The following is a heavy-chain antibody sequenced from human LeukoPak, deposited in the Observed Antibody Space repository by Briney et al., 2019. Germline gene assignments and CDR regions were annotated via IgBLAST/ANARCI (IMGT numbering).Heavy chain of an antibody. CDR1: AFSYSNYA. CDR3: ASSLGSYPATYFDY. Sequence: GGSLRLSCIASAFSYSNYALHWVRQAPGKGLEWVAVISYDGNNKFYADSVKGRFTISRDNSENTVYLQMNSLSAEDTAMYYCASSLGSYPATYFDYWGQGTVVTVSS. J-gene: IGHJ4*02. D-gene: IGHD1-26*01. CDR2: ISYDGNNK. V-gene: IGHV3-30-3*01.